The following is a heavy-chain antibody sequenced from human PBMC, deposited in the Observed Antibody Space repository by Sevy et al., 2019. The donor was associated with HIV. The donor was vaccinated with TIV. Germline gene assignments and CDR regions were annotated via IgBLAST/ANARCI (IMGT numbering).Heavy chain of an antibody. CDR1: GGSFSGYY. V-gene: IGHV4-34*01. CDR2: INHSGST. J-gene: IGHJ6*03. Sequence: SETLSLTCAVYGGSFSGYYWSWIRQPPGKGLEWIGEINHSGSTNYNPSLKSRVTISVDTSKNQFSLKLSSVTAADTAVYYCARVRRYQLLILYYYYMDVWGKGTTVTVSS. D-gene: IGHD2-2*01. CDR3: ARVRRYQLLILYYYYMDV.